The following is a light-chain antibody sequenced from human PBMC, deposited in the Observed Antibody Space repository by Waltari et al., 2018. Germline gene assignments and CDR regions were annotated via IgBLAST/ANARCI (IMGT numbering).Light chain of an antibody. CDR2: KVS. CDR1: SSDVGGYNY. Sequence: QSSLTQPPSASGSPGQSVTISCTGTSSDVGGYNYVSWYQPHPGKSPKLMIYKVSKRTSGVPVRFSGYKSGNTASLTVSGLQAEDEADYYCSSYAGSNTPFGGGTTLTVL. J-gene: IGLJ2*01. V-gene: IGLV2-8*01. CDR3: SSYAGSNTP.